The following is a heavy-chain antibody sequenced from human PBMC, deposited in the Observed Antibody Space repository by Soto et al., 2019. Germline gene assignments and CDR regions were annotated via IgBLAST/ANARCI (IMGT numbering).Heavy chain of an antibody. CDR1: GGSISSYY. V-gene: IGHV4-59*01. Sequence: SETLSLTCTVSGGSISSYYWSWIRQPPGKGLEWIGYIYYSGSTNYNPSLKSRVTISVDTSKNQFSLKLSSVTAADTAVYYCARGLAMVRGVTPPRHYYYYYMDVWGKGTTVTVSS. CDR2: IYYSGST. D-gene: IGHD3-10*01. CDR3: ARGLAMVRGVTPPRHYYYYYMDV. J-gene: IGHJ6*03.